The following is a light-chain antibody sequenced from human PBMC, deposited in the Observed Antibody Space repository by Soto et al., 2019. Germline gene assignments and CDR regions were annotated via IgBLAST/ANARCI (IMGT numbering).Light chain of an antibody. Sequence: EIVMTQSPATLSVSPGERATLSCRASQSIMFSLAWYQQKPGQAPRLLISGASTRATGIPARFSGSGSGKEFTLTISSLQSEDFAVYYCQQYYDWPPLTFGGGTKVDIK. CDR3: QQYYDWPPLT. J-gene: IGKJ4*01. V-gene: IGKV3-15*01. CDR1: QSIMFS. CDR2: GAS.